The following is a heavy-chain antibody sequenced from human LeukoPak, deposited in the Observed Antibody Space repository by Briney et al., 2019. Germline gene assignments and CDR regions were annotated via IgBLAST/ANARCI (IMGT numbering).Heavy chain of an antibody. Sequence: GGSLRLSCAASGFTFSNAWMSWVRQAPGKGLEWVGRIKTKIDGGTTDYAAPLKGRFTISRDDSKNTLYLQMNSLKTEDTAVYYCTTQPWQVDYWGQGTLVTVSS. CDR1: GFTFSNAW. J-gene: IGHJ4*02. CDR2: IKTKIDGGTT. CDR3: TTQPWQVDY. V-gene: IGHV3-15*01. D-gene: IGHD6-19*01.